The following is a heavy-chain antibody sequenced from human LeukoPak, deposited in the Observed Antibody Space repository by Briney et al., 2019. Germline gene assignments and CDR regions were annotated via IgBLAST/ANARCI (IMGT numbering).Heavy chain of an antibody. Sequence: GGSLRLSCAASGITFNRSWMNWVRQAPGKGLEWVSSISGSGGSTYYADSVKGRFTISRDDAKNSLYLQMNSLRAEDTAVYYCARDIVAAGLFFDYWGQGTLVTVSS. CDR1: GITFNRSW. CDR3: ARDIVAAGLFFDY. V-gene: IGHV3-23*01. J-gene: IGHJ4*02. D-gene: IGHD6-13*01. CDR2: ISGSGGST.